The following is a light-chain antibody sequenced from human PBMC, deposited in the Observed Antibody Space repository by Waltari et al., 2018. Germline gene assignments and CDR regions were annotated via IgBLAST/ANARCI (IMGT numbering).Light chain of an antibody. V-gene: IGKV3-15*01. CDR3: QQYHNWPRGM. Sequence: EIVMTQSPVTLSVSPGERVTLSCRASQSIGSHLAWYQQKPGQPPRPLIYGDSTRASGIPARFSGSGSETDFTLTISSLQSEDSALYYCQQYHNWPRGMFGQGTKVEFK. CDR2: GDS. CDR1: QSIGSH. J-gene: IGKJ1*01.